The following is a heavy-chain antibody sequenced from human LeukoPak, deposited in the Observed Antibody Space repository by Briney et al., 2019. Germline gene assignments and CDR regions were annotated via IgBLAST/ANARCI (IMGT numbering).Heavy chain of an antibody. V-gene: IGHV1-3*01. CDR1: GYIFTSYA. CDR3: ATQAQILDAFDI. Sequence: ASVKVSCKASGYIFTSYAMHWVRQAPGQRLEWMGWINAGNGNTKYSQKFQGRVTITRDTSASTAYMELSSLRSEDTAVYYCATQAQILDAFDIWGQGTMVTVSS. J-gene: IGHJ3*02. CDR2: INAGNGNT.